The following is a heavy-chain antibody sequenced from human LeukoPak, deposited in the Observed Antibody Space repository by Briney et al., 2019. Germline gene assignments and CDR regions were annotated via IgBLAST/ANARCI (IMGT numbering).Heavy chain of an antibody. Sequence: GGSLRLSCAASGFTFSNAWMNWVRQAPGKGLEWVSVIYSGGSTYYADSVKGRFTISRDNSKNTLYLQMNSLRAEDTAVYYCAKVVYSSGWYDAFDLWGQGTMVTVSS. CDR1: GFTFSNAW. J-gene: IGHJ3*01. D-gene: IGHD6-19*01. CDR3: AKVVYSSGWYDAFDL. CDR2: IYSGGST. V-gene: IGHV3-66*01.